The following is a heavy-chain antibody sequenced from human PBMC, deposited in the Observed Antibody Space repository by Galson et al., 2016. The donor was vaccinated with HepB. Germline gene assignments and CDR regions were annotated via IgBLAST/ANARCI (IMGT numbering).Heavy chain of an antibody. CDR1: GFIFSSYG. J-gene: IGHJ4*02. Sequence: SLRLSCAASGFIFSSYGMHWVRQAPGKGLEWVAVISFDGSNKYYADSVKGRFTISRGNSRNTLYLEMNSLRPDDTAVYYCAKSGGCGGGTCHFDCWGQGTLVTVSS. CDR3: AKSGGCGGGTCHFDC. CDR2: ISFDGSNK. V-gene: IGHV3-30*18. D-gene: IGHD2-15*01.